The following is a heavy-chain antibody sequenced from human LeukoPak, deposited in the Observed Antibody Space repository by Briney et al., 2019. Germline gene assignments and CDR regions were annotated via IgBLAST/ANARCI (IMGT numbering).Heavy chain of an antibody. CDR3: ARLRYCSSSCCYGGSDY. CDR2: IKEDGSDK. Sequence: GGSLRLSCAASGLTLSNYWMTWVRQAPGKGLEWVANIKEDGSDKYYVDSVKGRFTISRDNAENSLYLQMNSLRAKDTAVYYCARLRYCSSSCCYGGSDYWGQGTLVTVSS. V-gene: IGHV3-7*01. D-gene: IGHD2-2*01. CDR1: GLTLSNYW. J-gene: IGHJ4*02.